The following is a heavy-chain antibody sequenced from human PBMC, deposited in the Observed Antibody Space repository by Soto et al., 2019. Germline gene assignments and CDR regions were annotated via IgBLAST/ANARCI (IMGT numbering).Heavy chain of an antibody. CDR2: ISGSGGST. J-gene: IGHJ2*01. V-gene: IGHV3-23*01. CDR3: AKDFQWLGNWYFDL. Sequence: EVQLLESGGGLVQPGGSLRLSCAASGFTFSSYARSWVRQAPGKGLEWVSAISGSGGSTYYADSGKGQFTISRDNSKNALSLQMTSLRAEDTAVYYCAKDFQWLGNWYFDLWGRGTLVTVSS. CDR1: GFTFSSYA. D-gene: IGHD6-19*01.